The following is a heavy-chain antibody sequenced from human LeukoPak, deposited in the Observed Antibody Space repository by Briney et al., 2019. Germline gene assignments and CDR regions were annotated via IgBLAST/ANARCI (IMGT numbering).Heavy chain of an antibody. Sequence: GASVTVSCTASGYTFTVYYMHWVRQAPGQGREGMGWINPNSGDTNYAQKFQGRVTMTRDTSINTAYMELSRLRTDDTAVYYCAKNPYEYYFDYWGQGTLVTVSS. CDR3: AKNPYEYYFDY. D-gene: IGHD5-12*01. J-gene: IGHJ4*02. CDR2: INPNSGDT. CDR1: GYTFTVYY. V-gene: IGHV1-2*02.